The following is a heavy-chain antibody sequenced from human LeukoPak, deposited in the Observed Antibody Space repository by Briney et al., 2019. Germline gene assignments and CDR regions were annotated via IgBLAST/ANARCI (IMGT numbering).Heavy chain of an antibody. J-gene: IGHJ4*02. Sequence: SETLSLTCTVSGGSISSYYWSWIRQPPGKGLERIGYIYYSGSTNYNPSLKSRVTISVDTSKNQFSLKLSSVTAADTAVYYCAREYRSGGTLYYFDYWGQGTLVTVSS. V-gene: IGHV4-59*01. D-gene: IGHD6-19*01. CDR1: GGSISSYY. CDR3: AREYRSGGTLYYFDY. CDR2: IYYSGST.